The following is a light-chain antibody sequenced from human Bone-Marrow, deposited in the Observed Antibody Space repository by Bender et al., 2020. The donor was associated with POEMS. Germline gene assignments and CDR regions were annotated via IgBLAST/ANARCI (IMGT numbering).Light chain of an antibody. V-gene: IGLV2-23*01. CDR1: DVGSSNP. Sequence: QSALTQPASVSGSPGQSITISCDVGSSNPVSWYQQHPGKAPKLIVYEGNKRPSGLSNRFSGSKSGNTASLTISGLQAEDESDFYCCSYEGTHLWVFGGGTKLTVL. J-gene: IGLJ3*02. CDR3: CSYEGTHLWV. CDR2: EGN.